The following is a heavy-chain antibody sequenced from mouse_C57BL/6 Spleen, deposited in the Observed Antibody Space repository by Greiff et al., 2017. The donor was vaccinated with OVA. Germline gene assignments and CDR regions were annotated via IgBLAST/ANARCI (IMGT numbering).Heavy chain of an antibody. CDR2: INPSSGGT. D-gene: IGHD1-1*01. J-gene: IGHJ4*01. CDR3: ARDNGSRYEDAMDY. V-gene: IGHV1-72*01. Sequence: VQLQQPGAELVKPGASVKLSCKASGYTFTSYWMHWVKQRPGRGLEWIGWINPSSGGTKYNEKFKSKATLTVDKPSSTAYMQLSSLTSEDSAVYYCARDNGSRYEDAMDYWGQGTSVTVSS. CDR1: GYTFTSYW.